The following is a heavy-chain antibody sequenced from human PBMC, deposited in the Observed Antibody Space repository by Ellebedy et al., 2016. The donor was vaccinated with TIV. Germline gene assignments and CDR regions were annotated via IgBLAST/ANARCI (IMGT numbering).Heavy chain of an antibody. CDR3: ARGQCSRF. D-gene: IGHD3-10*02. Sequence: MPGGSLRLSCAVYGCSLTAYSWHWIRQSPGKGLEWIVEINHRGSTIYTPSLKSRVTISVDTSKNQFSLNLRYVTAADTAVYYCARGQCSRFWGQGTLVTASS. CDR2: INHRGST. V-gene: IGHV4-34*01. CDR1: GCSLTAYS. J-gene: IGHJ4*02.